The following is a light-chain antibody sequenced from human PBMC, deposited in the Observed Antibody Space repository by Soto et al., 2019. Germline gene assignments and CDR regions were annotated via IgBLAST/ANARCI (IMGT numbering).Light chain of an antibody. CDR3: CSDAGRSTYV. Sequence: QSVLTQPASVSGSPGQSITISCTGTSSDVGSFTFVSWYQHHPGKAPKVIIYEVNKRPSGVSDRFSGSKSGNTASLTISGLQAEDEADYYCCSDAGRSTYVFGTGTKVTVL. CDR2: EVN. J-gene: IGLJ1*01. V-gene: IGLV2-23*02. CDR1: SSDVGSFTF.